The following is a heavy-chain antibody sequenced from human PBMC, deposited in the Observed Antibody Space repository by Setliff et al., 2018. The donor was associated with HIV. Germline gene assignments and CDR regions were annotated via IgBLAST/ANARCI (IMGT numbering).Heavy chain of an antibody. CDR2: IYYSGST. V-gene: IGHV4-39*07. J-gene: IGHJ5*02. CDR1: GGSISSRSHY. D-gene: IGHD3-10*01. CDR3: ARVGDYGSGGWFDP. Sequence: SETLSLTCSVSGGSISSRSHYWGWIRQPPGKGLEWIGSIYYSGSTYYNPSLKSRVTISVDTSKNQLSLKLSSVTAADAAVYYCARVGDYGSGGWFDPWGQGTLVTVSS.